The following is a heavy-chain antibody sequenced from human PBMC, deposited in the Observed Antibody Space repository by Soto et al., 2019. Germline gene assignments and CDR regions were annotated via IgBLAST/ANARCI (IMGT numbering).Heavy chain of an antibody. CDR3: ARGQEGIVATH. D-gene: IGHD5-12*01. CDR2: VKDGGST. J-gene: IGHJ4*02. Sequence: QVQLQQWGAGLLKPSETLSLTCTVTGGSLTGYYWSWIRQPPGTGLEWLGEVKDGGSTNYSPSLRGRVSISADTSKNHFSLRLNSVTAADTAVYFCARGQEGIVATHWDQGALVTVSS. CDR1: GGSLTGYY. V-gene: IGHV4-34*01.